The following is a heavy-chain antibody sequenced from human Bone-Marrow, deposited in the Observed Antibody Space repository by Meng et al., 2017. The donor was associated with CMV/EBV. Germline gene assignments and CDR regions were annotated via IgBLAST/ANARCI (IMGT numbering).Heavy chain of an antibody. J-gene: IGHJ6*02. CDR1: GFTFSSYS. CDR3: ARRIAAAGTISYYYYYGMDV. Sequence: ETLSLTCAASGFTFSSYSMNWVRQAPGKGLEWVANIKQDGSEKYYVDSVKGRFTISRDNAKNSLYLQMNSLRAEDTAVYYCARRIAAAGTISYYYYYGMDVWGQGTTVTVSS. D-gene: IGHD6-13*01. V-gene: IGHV3-7*01. CDR2: IKQDGSEK.